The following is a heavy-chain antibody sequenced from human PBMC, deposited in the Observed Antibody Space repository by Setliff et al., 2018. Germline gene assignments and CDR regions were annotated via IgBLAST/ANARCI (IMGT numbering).Heavy chain of an antibody. V-gene: IGHV4-61*02. Sequence: PSETLSLTCTVSGGSVGGGSYYWSWIRQPAGKELEWIGRVSASGSTTYNPSLKSRVTMSVDTSRNQISLNLTSVTAADTAMYYCARERTIFGILVISGWFDPWGQGTVVTVSS. D-gene: IGHD3-3*01. CDR2: VSASGST. CDR1: GGSVGGGSYY. J-gene: IGHJ5*02. CDR3: ARERTIFGILVISGWFDP.